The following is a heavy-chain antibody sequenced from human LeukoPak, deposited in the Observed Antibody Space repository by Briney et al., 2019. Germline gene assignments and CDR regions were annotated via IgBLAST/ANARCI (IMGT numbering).Heavy chain of an antibody. CDR2: INPNSGGT. D-gene: IGHD1-7*01. V-gene: IGHV1-2*02. CDR3: ARDGWNYGYYFDY. J-gene: IGHJ4*02. CDR1: GYTFTGYY. Sequence: ASVKVSCKASGYTFTGYYMHWVRQAPGQGLEWMGWINPNSGGTNYAQKFQGRVTMTRDTSISTAYMELSRLRSDDTAVYYCARDGWNYGYYFDYWGPGTLVTVSS.